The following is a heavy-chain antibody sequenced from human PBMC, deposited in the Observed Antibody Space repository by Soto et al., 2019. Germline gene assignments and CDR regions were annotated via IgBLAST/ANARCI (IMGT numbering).Heavy chain of an antibody. CDR1: GFTFDDYA. Sequence: EVQLVESGGGLVQPGRSLRLSCAASGFTFDDYAMHWVRQAPGKGLELVSGISWNSGSIGYADSVKGRFTISRDNAKNSLYLQMNSLRAEDTALYYCAKDLRLRYFDWLPDAFDIWGQGTMVTVSS. J-gene: IGHJ3*02. CDR2: ISWNSGSI. V-gene: IGHV3-9*01. CDR3: AKDLRLRYFDWLPDAFDI. D-gene: IGHD3-9*01.